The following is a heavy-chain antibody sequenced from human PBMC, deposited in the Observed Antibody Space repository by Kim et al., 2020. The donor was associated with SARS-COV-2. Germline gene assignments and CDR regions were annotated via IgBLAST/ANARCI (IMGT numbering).Heavy chain of an antibody. V-gene: IGHV3-33*01. CDR1: GFTFSNYG. CDR2: IWFDGSKT. CDR3: GRDTGNYGWDLDY. D-gene: IGHD1-26*01. Sequence: GGSLRLSCAASGFTFSNYGMHWVRQAPGKGLQWVAVIWFDGSKTYYADSVKGRFTISRDKSKNTLYLQMDSLRAEDTAVYYCGRDTGNYGWDLDYWGQGT. J-gene: IGHJ4*02.